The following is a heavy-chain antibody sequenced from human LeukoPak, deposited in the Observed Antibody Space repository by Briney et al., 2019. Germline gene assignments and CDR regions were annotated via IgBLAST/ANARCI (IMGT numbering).Heavy chain of an antibody. V-gene: IGHV3-53*01. Sequence: SGGSLRLSCAASGFTVSSNYMSWVRQAPGKGLEWVSVIYSGGSTYYADSVKGRFTISRDNSKNTLYPQMNSLRAEDTAVYYCARSGGSGWYDYWGQGTLVTVSS. D-gene: IGHD6-19*01. CDR1: GFTVSSNY. CDR3: ARSGGSGWYDY. CDR2: IYSGGST. J-gene: IGHJ4*02.